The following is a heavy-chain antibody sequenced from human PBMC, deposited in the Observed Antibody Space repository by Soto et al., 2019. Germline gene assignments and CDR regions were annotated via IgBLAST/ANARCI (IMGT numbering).Heavy chain of an antibody. CDR2: IYYSGST. CDR1: GGSISSYY. J-gene: IGHJ6*03. CDR3: ARHGPEWLSHYYYMDV. Sequence: SETLSLTCTVSGGSISSYYWSWIRQPPGKGLEWIGYIYYSGSTNYNPSLKSRVTISVDTSKNQFSLKLSSVTAADTAVYYCARHGPEWLSHYYYMDVWGKGTTVTVSS. D-gene: IGHD3-3*01. V-gene: IGHV4-59*08.